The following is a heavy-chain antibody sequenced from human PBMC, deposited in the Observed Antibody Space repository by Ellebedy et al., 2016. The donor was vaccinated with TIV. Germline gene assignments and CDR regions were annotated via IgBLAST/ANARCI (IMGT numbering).Heavy chain of an antibody. CDR2: IIGSGGST. J-gene: IGHJ6*02. CDR1: GFTFSSYW. V-gene: IGHV3-23*01. CDR3: ARSPKDHFYHGMDV. D-gene: IGHD2/OR15-2a*01. Sequence: GESLKISCAASGFTFSSYWMSWVRQAPGKGLEWVTGIIGSGGSTKYVDSVKGRFTISRDNSKNTLFLQMNSLRGEDTAVYYCARSPKDHFYHGMDVWGQGTPVTVSS.